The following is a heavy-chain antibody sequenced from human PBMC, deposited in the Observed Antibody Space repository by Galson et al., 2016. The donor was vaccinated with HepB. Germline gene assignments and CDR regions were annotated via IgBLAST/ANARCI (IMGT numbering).Heavy chain of an antibody. CDR3: ARERIAVAGPHYYFYAMDV. J-gene: IGHJ6*02. Sequence: SLRLSCAASGFTFSSYGMHWVRQAPGKGLEWVALIWYDGNNKYHADSVKGRFTISRDNSKNTLYLQMNSLRAEDTGVYYCARERIAVAGPHYYFYAMDVWGQGTTVTVSS. CDR1: GFTFSSYG. CDR2: IWYDGNNK. D-gene: IGHD6-19*01. V-gene: IGHV3-33*01.